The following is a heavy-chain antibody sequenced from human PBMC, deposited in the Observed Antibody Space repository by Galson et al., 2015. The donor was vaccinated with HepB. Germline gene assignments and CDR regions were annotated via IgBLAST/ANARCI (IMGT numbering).Heavy chain of an antibody. CDR1: GFTFGGHS. V-gene: IGHV3-48*02. Sequence: SLRLSCAASGFTFGGHSMNWVRQAPGKGLEWASYISSGGSTIYYADSVKGRFTISRDNAKNSLYVQMNSLRDEDTAVYYCARDRGYYDSSGYLSESYYYGMDVWGQGTTVTVSS. CDR3: ARDRGYYDSSGYLSESYYYGMDV. D-gene: IGHD3-22*01. J-gene: IGHJ6*02. CDR2: ISSGGSTI.